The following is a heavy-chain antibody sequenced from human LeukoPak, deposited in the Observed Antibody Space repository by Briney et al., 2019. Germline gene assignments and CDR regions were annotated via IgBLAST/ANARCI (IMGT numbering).Heavy chain of an antibody. CDR1: GGSISSYY. CDR3: ARLSYGDYGASDY. J-gene: IGHJ4*02. V-gene: IGHV4-59*12. Sequence: SETLSLTCTVSGGSISSYYWSWIRQPPGKGLEWIGYIYYSGSTNYNPSLKSRVTMSVDTSKNQFSLKLSSVTAADTAVYYCARLSYGDYGASDYWGQGTLVTVSS. D-gene: IGHD4-17*01. CDR2: IYYSGST.